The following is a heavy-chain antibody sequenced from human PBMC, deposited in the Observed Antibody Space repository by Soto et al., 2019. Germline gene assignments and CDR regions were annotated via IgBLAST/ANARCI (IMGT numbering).Heavy chain of an antibody. Sequence: QVQLVQSGAEVKKPGSSVKVSCKASGGTFSSYTISWVRQAPGQGLEWMGRIIPILGIANYAQKFQGRVTITADKSTSTAYMELSSLRSEDTAVYYCASPLLMRDLPPPQSDAFDIWGQGTMVTVSS. CDR2: IIPILGIA. CDR3: ASPLLMRDLPPPQSDAFDI. CDR1: GGTFSSYT. D-gene: IGHD2-8*01. V-gene: IGHV1-69*02. J-gene: IGHJ3*02.